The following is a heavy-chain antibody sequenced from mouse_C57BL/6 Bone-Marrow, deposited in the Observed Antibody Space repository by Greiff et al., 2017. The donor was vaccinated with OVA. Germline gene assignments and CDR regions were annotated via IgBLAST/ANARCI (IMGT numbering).Heavy chain of an antibody. Sequence: QVQLKQSGPGLVQPSQSLSITCTVSGFSLTSYGVHWVRQSPGKGLEWLGVIWSGGSTDYNAAFISRLSISKDNSKSQVFFKMNSLQADDTAIYYCAREGNYGSSYGEYYFDYWGQGTTLTVSS. V-gene: IGHV2-2*01. J-gene: IGHJ2*01. CDR1: GFSLTSYG. CDR3: AREGNYGSSYGEYYFDY. CDR2: IWSGGST. D-gene: IGHD1-1*01.